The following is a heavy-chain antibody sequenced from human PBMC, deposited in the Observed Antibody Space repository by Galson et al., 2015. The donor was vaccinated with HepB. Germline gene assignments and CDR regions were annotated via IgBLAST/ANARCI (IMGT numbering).Heavy chain of an antibody. V-gene: IGHV4-39*01. CDR1: GVSISSRSYY. Sequence: LSLTCSVSGVSISSRSYYWVWIRQPPGKGLEYIGSICYTGNTYYNPSLKSRVTTSLDTSKNQFSLKLTSVTATDTAVYYCARAAGDTLTYAMDVWGQGTTVTVSS. CDR2: ICYTGNT. D-gene: IGHD6-13*01. CDR3: ARAAGDTLTYAMDV. J-gene: IGHJ6*02.